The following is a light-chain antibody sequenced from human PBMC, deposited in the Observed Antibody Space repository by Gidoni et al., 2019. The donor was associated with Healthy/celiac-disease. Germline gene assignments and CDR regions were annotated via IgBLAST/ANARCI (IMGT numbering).Light chain of an antibody. V-gene: IGKV3-20*01. CDR1: QSVSSSY. CDR2: VES. CDR3: QQYGSSPPYT. Sequence: EIVLTQPPGTLSVSPGESATLSCRASQSVSSSYLAWYEQKPGKAPRLLIYVESSRASCLPDRLTGSGSGTDFTLSISSLETEHLAVYSCQQYGSSPPYTFGQGTKMEIK. J-gene: IGKJ2*01.